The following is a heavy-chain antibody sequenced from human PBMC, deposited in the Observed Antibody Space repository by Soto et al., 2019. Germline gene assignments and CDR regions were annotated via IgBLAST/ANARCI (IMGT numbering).Heavy chain of an antibody. CDR3: AILPGGGNGYNDDFDI. Sequence: GESLRLSCAASGFTFDGYAMHWVRQAPGKGLEWVSGISLNSGSICYADSLKGRFTIARDNAKNSLYLQMNSLRAEDTALYYCAILPGGGNGYNDDFDIWGQGTMVTVSS. D-gene: IGHD2-8*02. CDR1: GFTFDGYA. V-gene: IGHV3-9*01. J-gene: IGHJ3*02. CDR2: ISLNSGSI.